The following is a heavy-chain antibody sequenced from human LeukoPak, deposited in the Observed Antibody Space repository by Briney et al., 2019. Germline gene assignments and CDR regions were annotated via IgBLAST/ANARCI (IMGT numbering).Heavy chain of an antibody. CDR1: GYTLTVLS. Sequence: ASAKVSCTVCGYTLTVLSMHWVRQAPGKGNEWMGGFDPEDGETIYAQKFQGRVTMTEDTSTDTAYMELSRLRSEDTAVYYCATYSDFWSGYSRYYYMDVWGKGTTVTVSS. D-gene: IGHD3/OR15-3a*01. CDR2: FDPEDGET. CDR3: ATYSDFWSGYSRYYYMDV. V-gene: IGHV1-24*01. J-gene: IGHJ6*03.